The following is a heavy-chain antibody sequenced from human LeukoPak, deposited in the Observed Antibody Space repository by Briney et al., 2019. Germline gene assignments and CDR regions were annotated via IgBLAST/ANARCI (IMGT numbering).Heavy chain of an antibody. Sequence: GGSLRLSCAASGFTFSSYWMSWVRQAPGKGLIWISRINTDGSSTTYADSVKGRFTVSRDNAKNTLYLQMNSLRAEDTAVYFCARSGGSNQPYDYWGQGILVTVSS. V-gene: IGHV3-74*01. CDR1: GFTFSSYW. D-gene: IGHD1-26*01. CDR2: INTDGSST. J-gene: IGHJ4*02. CDR3: ARSGGSNQPYDY.